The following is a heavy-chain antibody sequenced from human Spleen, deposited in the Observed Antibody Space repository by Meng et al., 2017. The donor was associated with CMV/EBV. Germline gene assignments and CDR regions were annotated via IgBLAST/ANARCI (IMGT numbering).Heavy chain of an antibody. J-gene: IGHJ6*02. CDR3: ARDRRIYTGNYPDNYYCYGMDV. CDR2: MYSGGST. D-gene: IGHD4-23*01. Sequence: GESLKISCAASGFTVSSNYMSWVRQAPGKGLEWVSVMYSGGSTYYADSVKGRFTISRDNSKNTLHLQMNSLRAEDTAVYYCARDRRIYTGNYPDNYYCYGMDVWGQGTTVTVSS. CDR1: GFTVSSNY. V-gene: IGHV3-53*01.